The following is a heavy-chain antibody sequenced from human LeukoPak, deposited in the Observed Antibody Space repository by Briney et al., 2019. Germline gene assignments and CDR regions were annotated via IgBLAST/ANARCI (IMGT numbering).Heavy chain of an antibody. Sequence: GGSLRLSCAASGFTFSSYAMSWVRQAPGKGLEWVSAISGSGGSTYYADSVKGRFTISRDNSKNTLYLQMNSLRAEDTAVYYCASPPPDYGGNFWRPYFDYWGQGTLVTVSS. V-gene: IGHV3-23*01. J-gene: IGHJ4*02. CDR3: ASPPPDYGGNFWRPYFDY. D-gene: IGHD4-23*01. CDR2: ISGSGGST. CDR1: GFTFSSYA.